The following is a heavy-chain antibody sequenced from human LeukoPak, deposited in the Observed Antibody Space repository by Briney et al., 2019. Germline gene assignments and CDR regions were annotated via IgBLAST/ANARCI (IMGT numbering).Heavy chain of an antibody. V-gene: IGHV1-2*02. CDR2: INPNSGGT. Sequence: ASVKVSCKASGYTFTGYYMHWVRQAPGQGLEWMGWINPNSGGTNYAQKFQGRVTMTRDTSISTAYMELSRLRSDDTAVYYCARATGRVVRGVTWRYFHYWAREPWSPSPQ. J-gene: IGHJ4*02. CDR1: GYTFTGYY. D-gene: IGHD3-10*01. CDR3: ARATGRVVRGVTWRYFHY.